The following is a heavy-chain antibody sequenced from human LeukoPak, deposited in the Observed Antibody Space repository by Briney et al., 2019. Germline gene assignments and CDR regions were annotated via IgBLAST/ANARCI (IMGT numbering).Heavy chain of an antibody. Sequence: SPTLSPTCTVSGDSIITNIYWWDWVRLPPGKGLEWIAATFYTGRTFYSPSLKSRVTISVDTSKNQFPLDLSSATAADTAVYYCARRRHNFDFYDVWGQGTRVTVSS. D-gene: IGHD3/OR15-3a*01. J-gene: IGHJ3*01. CDR1: GDSIITNIYW. CDR2: TFYTGRT. CDR3: ARRRHNFDFYDV. V-gene: IGHV4-39*01.